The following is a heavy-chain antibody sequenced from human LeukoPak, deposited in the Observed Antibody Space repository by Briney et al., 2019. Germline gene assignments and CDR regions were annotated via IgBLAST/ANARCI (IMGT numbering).Heavy chain of an antibody. CDR1: GYTFTVNY. V-gene: IGHV1-2*02. CDR3: TRGAGASWFDY. J-gene: IGHJ4*02. D-gene: IGHD2-2*01. CDR2: MNPNSGVT. Sequence: ASVKVSCKPSGYTFTVNYLHWVRQAPGQGLEWVGWMNPNSGVTVYAQNFQGRVTITRDTSISTAHMELSSLTSDDTAVYYCTRGAGASWFDYWGQGSLVTVSS.